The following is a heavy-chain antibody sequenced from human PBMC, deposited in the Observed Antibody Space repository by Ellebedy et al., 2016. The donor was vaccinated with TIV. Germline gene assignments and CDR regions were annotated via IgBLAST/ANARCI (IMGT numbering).Heavy chain of an antibody. V-gene: IGHV3-74*01. CDR1: GFTFSDYW. CDR3: TSGLDV. CDR2: INGDGGAT. J-gene: IGHJ6*02. Sequence: GESLKISCTASGFTFSDYWIQWVRQTPGKGLVWVSRINGDGGATNYADSVRGRFSMSRDNDKNRLYLRMNSLRVEDSAIYYCTSGLDVWGQGTTVIVSS.